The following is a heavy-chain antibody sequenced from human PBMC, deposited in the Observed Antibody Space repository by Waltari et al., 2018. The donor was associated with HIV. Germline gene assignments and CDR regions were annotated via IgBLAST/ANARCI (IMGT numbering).Heavy chain of an antibody. CDR3: ARVRSIMGRFLGFDY. J-gene: IGHJ4*02. CDR1: GLSVSRNY. D-gene: IGHD3-3*02. V-gene: IGHV3-53*02. Sequence: EVQLVETGGGLIQPGGSLRLSCAASGLSVSRNYRNWVRQARGKGLEWVAVIYIMGDAYHADLVKGRFTISRDNSKNTLYLQMNSLRAEDTAVYYCARVRSIMGRFLGFDYWGQGTLVTVSS. CDR2: IYIMGDA.